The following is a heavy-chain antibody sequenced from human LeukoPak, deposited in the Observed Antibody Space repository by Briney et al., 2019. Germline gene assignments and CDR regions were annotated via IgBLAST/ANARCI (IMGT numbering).Heavy chain of an antibody. CDR3: AKERGVDTTLVYC. CDR1: GFTFSDYY. CDR2: LNEDGGYT. V-gene: IGHV3-23*01. D-gene: IGHD5-18*01. Sequence: GGSLRLSCAASGFTFSDYYMSWVRQAPGKGLAWVSGLNEDGGYTYYADSVKGRFTISRDNSENTLYLQMNSLRAEDTAVYYCAKERGVDTTLVYCWGQGTLVTVSS. J-gene: IGHJ4*02.